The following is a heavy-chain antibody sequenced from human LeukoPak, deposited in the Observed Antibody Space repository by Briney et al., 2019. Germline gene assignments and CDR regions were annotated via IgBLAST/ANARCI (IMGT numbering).Heavy chain of an antibody. CDR2: ITNSDRTT. V-gene: IGHV3-11*04. CDR3: GRDRGRLDYGDFYNDY. J-gene: IGHJ4*02. Sequence: GGSLRLSGAASGFTFSDYYMSWIRQAPGKGPEWVSYITNSDRTTYYADSVRGRFTVSRDNAKNSLYLQMNSLRAEDTAVYFCGRDRGRLDYGDFYNDYWGQGTLVTVSS. D-gene: IGHD4-17*01. CDR1: GFTFSDYY.